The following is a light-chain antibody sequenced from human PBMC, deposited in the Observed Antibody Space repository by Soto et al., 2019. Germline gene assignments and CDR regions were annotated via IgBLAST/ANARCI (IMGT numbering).Light chain of an antibody. CDR1: QDIHTW. CDR3: QQANTVPFT. V-gene: IGKV1D-12*01. Sequence: DFQMTQSPSSVSASVGDRVTITCRASQDIHTWLAWFQQKPGKAPKLLIHGASYLHTGVPSRFSGSGSGTDFTLTISSLQPEDFATYYCQQANTVPFTFGPGTKVDV. CDR2: GAS. J-gene: IGKJ3*01.